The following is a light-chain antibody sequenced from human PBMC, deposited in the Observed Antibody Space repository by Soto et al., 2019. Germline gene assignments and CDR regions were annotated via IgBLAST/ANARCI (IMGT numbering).Light chain of an antibody. CDR3: QQYEDSVLYT. CDR2: DVS. V-gene: IGKV3-20*01. Sequence: EIVLTQSPGTLSLSPGERATLSYRASQSVRSSFFAWYQQKPGQAPRLLIYDVSIRATGTPDRFSGSGSGTDFTLTINRLEPEDFAMYYGQQYEDSVLYTFGQGTKLEI. J-gene: IGKJ2*01. CDR1: QSVRSSF.